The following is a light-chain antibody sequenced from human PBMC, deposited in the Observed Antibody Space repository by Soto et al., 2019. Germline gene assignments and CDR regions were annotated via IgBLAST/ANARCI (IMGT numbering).Light chain of an antibody. J-gene: IGLJ3*02. V-gene: IGLV2-23*01. CDR2: EGS. CDR1: SSDVGIYNL. Sequence: QPASVSGSPGQSITISCTATSSDVGIYNLVSWYQQHPGKAPKLVIYEGSKRPSGVSNRFSGSRSGNTASLTISGLQAEDEADYYCCSYAGDSTWVFGGGTKLTVL. CDR3: CSYAGDSTWV.